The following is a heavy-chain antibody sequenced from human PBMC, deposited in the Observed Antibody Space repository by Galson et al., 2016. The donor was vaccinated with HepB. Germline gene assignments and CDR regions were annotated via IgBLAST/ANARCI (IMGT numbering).Heavy chain of an antibody. V-gene: IGHV1-18*01. CDR2: ISDYNGNT. J-gene: IGHJ4*02. CDR3: ARDRGSGGYRELFDY. D-gene: IGHD6-19*01. Sequence: SVKVSCKASGYTFTSYGISWVRQAPGQGLEWMGWISDYNGNTNYGQNFQGRVTMTTDTSTSTAYMELRSLRSDDTAVYYCARDRGSGGYRELFDYWGQGTLVTVSS. CDR1: GYTFTSYG.